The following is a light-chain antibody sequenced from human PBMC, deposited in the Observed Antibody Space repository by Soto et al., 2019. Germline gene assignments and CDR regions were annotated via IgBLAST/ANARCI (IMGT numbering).Light chain of an antibody. CDR1: QSISSW. CDR3: QQYNSYST. J-gene: IGKJ1*01. V-gene: IGKV1-5*03. Sequence: DIQMTQSPSTVSAPLGDTFTITCRASQSISSWLAWYQQKPGKAPXILIYKASSLESGVPSRFSGSGSGTEFTLTISSLQPDDFATYYCQQYNSYSTFGQGTKVDIK. CDR2: KAS.